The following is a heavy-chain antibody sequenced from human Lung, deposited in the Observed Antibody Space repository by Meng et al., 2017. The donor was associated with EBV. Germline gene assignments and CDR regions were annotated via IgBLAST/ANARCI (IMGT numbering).Heavy chain of an antibody. D-gene: IGHD2-15*01. Sequence: QVQLVQSGTEVKKPGASVKVSCTASGYTFSSHGIGWVRQAPGQGLEWMGWISGDNGNTRYSQKFQGRVTITRGPSARTAYMELNSLRSEDTAVYYCASHLLGYCSGGICYSSEWGQGTLVTVSS. V-gene: IGHV1-18*01. J-gene: IGHJ4*02. CDR3: ASHLLGYCSGGICYSSE. CDR2: ISGDNGNT. CDR1: GYTFSSHG.